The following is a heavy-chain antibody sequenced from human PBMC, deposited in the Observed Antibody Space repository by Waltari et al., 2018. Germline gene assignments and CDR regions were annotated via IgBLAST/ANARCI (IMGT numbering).Heavy chain of an antibody. J-gene: IGHJ4*02. CDR3: AKSLDATTMTASDY. CDR2: IRPQAYIDPT. CDR1: AFPCLSIG. Sequence: EVDLVQSGGGLVQPGRSLTLSCSGSAFPCLSIGTGWFRQAPGRGLDGVGFIRPQAYIDPTKYAAPVRGRFHISRDDSESIAYLQMNSLKKEDTAVYYCAKSLDATTMTASDYWGQGTLVTVSS. V-gene: IGHV3-49*03.